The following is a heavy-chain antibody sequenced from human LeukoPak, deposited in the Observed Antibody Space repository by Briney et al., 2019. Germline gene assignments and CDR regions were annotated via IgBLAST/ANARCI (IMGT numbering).Heavy chain of an antibody. Sequence: PSETLSLTCTVSGGSISSSSYYWGWIRQPPGKGLEWIGSIYYSGSTYYNPSLKSRVTISVDTSKNQFSLKLSSVTAADTAVYYCTRGEENWFDPWGQGTLVTVSS. CDR3: TRGEENWFDP. J-gene: IGHJ5*02. CDR2: IYYSGST. CDR1: GGSISSSSYY. V-gene: IGHV4-39*07.